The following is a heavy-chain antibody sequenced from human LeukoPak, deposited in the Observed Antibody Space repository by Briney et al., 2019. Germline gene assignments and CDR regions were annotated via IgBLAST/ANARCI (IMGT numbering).Heavy chain of an antibody. V-gene: IGHV3-21*01. D-gene: IGHD5-12*01. J-gene: IGHJ6*03. CDR1: GFTFSSYS. Sequence: GSLRLPCAASGFTFSSYSMNWVRQAPGKGLEWVSSISSSGIYIYYADSVKGRFTISRDNSKNTLFLQMNSLRAEDTAVYYCAKDTVKVATIRRVPHYMDVWGKGTTVTISS. CDR2: ISSSGIYI. CDR3: AKDTVKVATIRRVPHYMDV.